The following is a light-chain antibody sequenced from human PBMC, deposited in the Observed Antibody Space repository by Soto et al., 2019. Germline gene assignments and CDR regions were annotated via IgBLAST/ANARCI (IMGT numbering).Light chain of an antibody. CDR3: SSYAGSNKV. CDR1: SSDVGGYNY. CDR2: EVS. J-gene: IGLJ1*01. Sequence: QSVLTQPPSASGSPGQSVTISCTGTSSDVGGYNYVSWYQQHPGKAPKLMFYEVSKRPSGVPDRFSGSKSGNTASLTVSGLQAEDEADYYCSSYAGSNKVFGTGIKLTVL. V-gene: IGLV2-8*01.